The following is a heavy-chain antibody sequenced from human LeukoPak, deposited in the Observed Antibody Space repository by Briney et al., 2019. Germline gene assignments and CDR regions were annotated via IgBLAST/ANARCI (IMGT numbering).Heavy chain of an antibody. Sequence: GGSLRLSCAASRFTFSSYAMSWVRQAPGKGLEWVSVIGDSGTKSYYADSVKGRFTVSRDNSKNMLYLQMNSLRAEDTAVYYCAKPHSLPDYCYSTLTDYYYMGVWGKGTPVTVSS. CDR3: AKPHSLPDYCYSTLTDYYYMGV. CDR2: IGDSGTKS. V-gene: IGHV3-23*01. CDR1: RFTFSSYA. J-gene: IGHJ6*03. D-gene: IGHD2-15*01.